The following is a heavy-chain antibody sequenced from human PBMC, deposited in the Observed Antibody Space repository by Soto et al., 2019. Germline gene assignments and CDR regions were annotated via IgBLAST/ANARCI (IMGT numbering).Heavy chain of an antibody. Sequence: QITLKESGPTLVKPTQTLTLTCTFSGFSLSTSGVGVGWIRQPPGKALEWLALIYWDDDKRYSPSLKNRLTTNKDTTKNQVVLTMTNMDPVDTATYYRALSRGYSYGYCGDYWGQGTLVTLSS. D-gene: IGHD5-18*01. J-gene: IGHJ4*02. CDR1: GFSLSTSGVG. CDR2: IYWDDDK. V-gene: IGHV2-5*02. CDR3: ALSRGYSYGYCGDY.